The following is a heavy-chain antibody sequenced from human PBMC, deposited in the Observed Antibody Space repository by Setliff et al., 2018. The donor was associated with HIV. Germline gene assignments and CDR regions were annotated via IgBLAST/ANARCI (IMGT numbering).Heavy chain of an antibody. V-gene: IGHV4-61*02. CDR1: GDSINSGSY. CDR3: ARANFWSGYYGY. D-gene: IGHD3-3*01. Sequence: PSETLSLTCTVSGDSINSGSYWSWIRQPAGKGLEWIGRIYTSGSTNYNPSLKSRVTISVDTSKNQFSLKLSSVTAADTAVYYCARANFWSGYYGYWGQGTLVTVSS. J-gene: IGHJ4*02. CDR2: IYTSGST.